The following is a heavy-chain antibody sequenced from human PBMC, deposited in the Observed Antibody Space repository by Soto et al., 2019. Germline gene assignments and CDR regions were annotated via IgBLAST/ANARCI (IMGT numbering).Heavy chain of an antibody. V-gene: IGHV3-74*01. J-gene: IGHJ4*02. CDR2: ISPDGTTT. D-gene: IGHD4-4*01. CDR1: GFTFNTYW. Sequence: GGSLRLSCAASGFTFNTYWMHWVRHAPGKGLVWVSRISPDGTTTGYADSVRGRFTFSRDNAKNTLYLQMNSLRAEDTAVYYCVRDRTTVTLFDYWGQGALVTVSS. CDR3: VRDRTTVTLFDY.